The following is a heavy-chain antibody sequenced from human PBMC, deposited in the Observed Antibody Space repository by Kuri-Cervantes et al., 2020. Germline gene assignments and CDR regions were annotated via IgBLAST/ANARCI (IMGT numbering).Heavy chain of an antibody. J-gene: IGHJ4*02. CDR3: AKDAGGVAVDEIDY. D-gene: IGHD6-19*01. V-gene: IGHV3-23*01. CDR2: ISGSGGST. CDR1: GFTFSSYA. Sequence: GESLKISCAASGFTFSSYAMSWVRQAPGKGLEWVSAISGSGGSTYYADSVKGRFTISREDSKNTLYLQMNSLRAEDTAVYCCAKDAGGVAVDEIDYWGQGTLVTVYS.